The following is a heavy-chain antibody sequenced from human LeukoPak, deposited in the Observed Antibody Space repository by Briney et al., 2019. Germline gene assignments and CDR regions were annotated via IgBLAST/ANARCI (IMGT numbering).Heavy chain of an antibody. Sequence: SETPSLTCTVSGGSISSYYWSWIRQPPGEGLEWIGYIYYSGSTNYNPSLKSRVTISVDTSKNQFSLKLSSVTAADTAVYYCARGTTVTLFDYWGQGTLVTVSS. CDR2: IYYSGST. CDR3: ARGTTVTLFDY. V-gene: IGHV4-59*01. J-gene: IGHJ4*02. CDR1: GGSISSYY. D-gene: IGHD4-11*01.